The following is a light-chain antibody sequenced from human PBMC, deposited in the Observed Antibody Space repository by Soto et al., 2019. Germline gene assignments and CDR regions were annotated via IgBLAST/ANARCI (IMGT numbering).Light chain of an antibody. CDR3: SSYAGSINYVV. V-gene: IGLV2-8*01. Sequence: SALTQPPSASGSPGQSVTISCTGTSSDVGGYNYVSWYQQHPGKAPKLMIYEVSKRPSGVPDRFSGSKSGNTASLTVSGLQAEEEADYYCSSYAGSINYVVFGGGTKLTVL. CDR1: SSDVGGYNY. J-gene: IGLJ2*01. CDR2: EVS.